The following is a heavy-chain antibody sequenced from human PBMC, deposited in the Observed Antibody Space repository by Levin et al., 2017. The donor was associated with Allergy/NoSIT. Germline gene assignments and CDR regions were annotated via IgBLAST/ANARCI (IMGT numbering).Heavy chain of an antibody. J-gene: IGHJ4*02. CDR2: ISVSTAAT. D-gene: IGHD3-10*01. V-gene: IGHV3-23*01. Sequence: AGGSLRLSCAVSEFIFRSYDMSWVRQAPVKGLEWVSVISVSTAATYYADSVKDRFTISRDSSTNTLYLQMKGLRAEDTALYYCASGGGSDDFWGQGALVTVSS. CDR3: ASGGGSDDF. CDR1: EFIFRSYD.